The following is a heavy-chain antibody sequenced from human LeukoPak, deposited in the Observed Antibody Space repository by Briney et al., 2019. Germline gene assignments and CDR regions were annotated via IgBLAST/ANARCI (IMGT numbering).Heavy chain of an antibody. CDR2: IKSKSDGETT. CDR3: TTDSDDFDY. V-gene: IGHV3-15*01. D-gene: IGHD3-3*01. CDR1: GFTFSNAW. Sequence: GGSLRLSCAASGFTFSNAWMSWVRQAPGKGLEWVGRIKSKSDGETTDYAAPVKGRFTISRDDSKNTLYLQMSSLKTEDTALYYCTTDSDDFDYWGQGTLVTVSS. J-gene: IGHJ4*02.